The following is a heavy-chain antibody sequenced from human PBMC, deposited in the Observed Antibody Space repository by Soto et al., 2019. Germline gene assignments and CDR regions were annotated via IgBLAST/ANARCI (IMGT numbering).Heavy chain of an antibody. V-gene: IGHV4-39*01. CDR3: GRHPGYAVPTVYATHYFNY. CDR2: IEYTGST. J-gene: IGHJ4*02. Sequence: QLQLQESGPGLVKPSETLSLTCTVSGDSVNSNNYYCGWIRQPPGKGLEWIGSIEYTGSTYYNPSLKGRVVMSVDTSKSQFPLKFSSVTAAGTAVYCCGRHPGYAVPTVYATHYFNYWGQGILVTVST. CDR1: GDSVNSNNYY. D-gene: IGHD2-8*01.